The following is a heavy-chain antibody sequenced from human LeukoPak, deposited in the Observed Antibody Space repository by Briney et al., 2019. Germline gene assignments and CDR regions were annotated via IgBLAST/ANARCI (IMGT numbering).Heavy chain of an antibody. V-gene: IGHV3-33*01. Sequence: GGSLRLSCAASGFTFSSYGMHWGRQAPGKGLGGGAVIWYDGSNKYYADSVKGRFTISRDNSKNTLYLQMNSLRAEDTAVYYCGRDSSVGATETDYWGQGTLVTVAS. CDR3: GRDSSVGATETDY. D-gene: IGHD1-26*01. CDR1: GFTFSSYG. J-gene: IGHJ4*02. CDR2: IWYDGSNK.